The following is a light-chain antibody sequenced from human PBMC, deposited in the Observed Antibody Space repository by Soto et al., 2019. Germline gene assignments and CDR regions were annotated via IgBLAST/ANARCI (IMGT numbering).Light chain of an antibody. CDR2: AAS. Sequence: DIQMTQSPSSLSASVGDRVTITCRSSQSISSYLNWYQQKPGKAPKLLIYAASSLQSGVTSRFSGSGSVTDFTLTISSLQPEDFATYYCQQSYSTSWTFGQGTKVEIK. CDR3: QQSYSTSWT. V-gene: IGKV1-39*01. J-gene: IGKJ1*01. CDR1: QSISSY.